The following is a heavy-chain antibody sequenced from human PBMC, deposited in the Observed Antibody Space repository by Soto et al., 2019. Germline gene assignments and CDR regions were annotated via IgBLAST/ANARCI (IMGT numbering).Heavy chain of an antibody. CDR3: ARAGWELPAHYYYGMDV. V-gene: IGHV6-1*01. J-gene: IGHJ6*02. CDR1: GDSVSSNSAA. D-gene: IGHD1-26*01. Sequence: SQTLSLTCAISGDSVSSNSAAWNWIRQSPSRGLEWLGRTYYRSKWYNDYAVSVKSRITINPDTSKNQFSLQLNSVTPEDTAVYYCARAGWELPAHYYYGMDVWGQGTTVTVSS. CDR2: TYYRSKWYN.